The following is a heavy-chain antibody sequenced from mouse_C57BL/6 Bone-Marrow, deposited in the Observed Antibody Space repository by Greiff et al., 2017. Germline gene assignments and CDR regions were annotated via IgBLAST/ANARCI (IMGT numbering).Heavy chain of an antibody. CDR2: MHPNGGSP. CDR3: VRSYDYDDYTMDY. J-gene: IGHJ4*01. D-gene: IGHD2-4*01. CDR1: GYTFTNYW. V-gene: IGHV1-64*01. Sequence: QVQLQQPGAELVKPGASVKLSCKASGYTFTNYWMHWVKQRPGQGLEWFGMMHPNGGSPDYNEKFKSEATLSVDKSSRTAYMELSSLTSEDSAVYYCVRSYDYDDYTMDYWGQGTSVTVSS.